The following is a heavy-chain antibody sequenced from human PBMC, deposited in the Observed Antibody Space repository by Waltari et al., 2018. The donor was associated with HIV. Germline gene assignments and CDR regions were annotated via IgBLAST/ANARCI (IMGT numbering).Heavy chain of an antibody. CDR2: ISSSSSTI. D-gene: IGHD3-16*02. Sequence: EVQLVESGGGLVQPGGSLRLSCAASGFTFSSYSMNWVRQAPGKGLEGVSYISSSSSTIYYADSVKGRFTISRDNAKNSLYLQMNSLRAEDTAVYYCARDSPSMITFGGVIRWGQGTLVTVSS. J-gene: IGHJ4*02. V-gene: IGHV3-48*04. CDR3: ARDSPSMITFGGVIR. CDR1: GFTFSSYS.